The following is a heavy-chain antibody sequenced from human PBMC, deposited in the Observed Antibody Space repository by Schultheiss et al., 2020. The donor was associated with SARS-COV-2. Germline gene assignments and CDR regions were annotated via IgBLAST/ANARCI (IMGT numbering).Heavy chain of an antibody. Sequence: SETLSLTCTVSGGSISSGGYYWSWIRQHPGKGLEWIGYIYYSGSTYYNPSLKSRVTISVDTSKNQFSLKLSSVTAEDTAVYYCARLVATIMLDYWGQGTLVTVSS. CDR1: GGSISSGGYY. CDR2: IYYSGST. J-gene: IGHJ4*02. CDR3: ARLVATIMLDY. D-gene: IGHD5-12*01. V-gene: IGHV4-31*03.